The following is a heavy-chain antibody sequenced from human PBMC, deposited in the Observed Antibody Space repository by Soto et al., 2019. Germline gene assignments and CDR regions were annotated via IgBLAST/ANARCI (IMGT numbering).Heavy chain of an antibody. V-gene: IGHV4-34*01. Sequence: SETLSLTCAVYGGSFSGYYWSWIRQPPGKGLEWIGEINRSGSTNYNPSLKSRVTISLDKSKNQFSLKLTSVTAADSAVYYCARESYSGYHSYDYWGQGILVTVSS. J-gene: IGHJ4*02. D-gene: IGHD5-12*01. CDR1: GGSFSGYY. CDR3: ARESYSGYHSYDY. CDR2: INRSGST.